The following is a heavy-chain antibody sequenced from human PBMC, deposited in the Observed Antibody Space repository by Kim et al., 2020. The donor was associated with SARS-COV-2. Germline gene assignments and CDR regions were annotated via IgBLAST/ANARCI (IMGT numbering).Heavy chain of an antibody. Sequence: SVKVSCKASGGTFSSYAISWVRQAPGQGLEWMGGIIPIFGTANYAQKFQGRVTITADESTSTAYMELSSLRSEDTAVYYCAREWGYCSGGSGYSHYYYYYMDVWGKGTTVTVSS. CDR2: IIPIFGTA. V-gene: IGHV1-69*13. D-gene: IGHD2-15*01. J-gene: IGHJ6*03. CDR1: GGTFSSYA. CDR3: AREWGYCSGGSGYSHYYYYYMDV.